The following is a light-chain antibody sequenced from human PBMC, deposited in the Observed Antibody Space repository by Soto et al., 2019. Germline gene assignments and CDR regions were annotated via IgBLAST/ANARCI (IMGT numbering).Light chain of an antibody. Sequence: QSALTQPASVSGSPGQSITISCTRTSSDVGNYKYVSWYQQHPGKAPKLMIYEVSNRPSGVSNRFSGSKSGNTASLTISGLQAEDETDYYCFSYTSSGTYVFGTGTRSPS. CDR1: SSDVGNYKY. J-gene: IGLJ1*01. V-gene: IGLV2-14*01. CDR2: EVS. CDR3: FSYTSSGTYV.